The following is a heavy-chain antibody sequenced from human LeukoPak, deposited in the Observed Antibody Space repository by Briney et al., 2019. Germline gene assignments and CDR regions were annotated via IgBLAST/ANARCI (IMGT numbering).Heavy chain of an antibody. D-gene: IGHD1-26*01. CDR2: INSDGSST. Sequence: TGGSLRLSCAASGITFSSYWMHWVRQAPGKGLVWVSRINSDGSSTTYADSVKGRFTISRDNAKNSLYLQMNSLRAEDTAVYYCARDPYSDSYVDYYYYYYMDVWGKGTTVTISS. V-gene: IGHV3-74*01. CDR3: ARDPYSDSYVDYYYYYYMDV. J-gene: IGHJ6*03. CDR1: GITFSSYW.